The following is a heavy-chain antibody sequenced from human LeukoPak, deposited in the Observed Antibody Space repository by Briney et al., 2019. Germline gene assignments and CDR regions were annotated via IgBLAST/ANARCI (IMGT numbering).Heavy chain of an antibody. J-gene: IGHJ3*02. Sequence: PGGSLRLSCAASGFSFKTNSVNWVRQAPGKGLEWVSYINAASSSQYYAGSVKGRFTISRDNAKNTLYLQMNSLRAEDTAVYYCAKRGPCAFDIWGQGTMVTVSS. CDR2: INAASSSQ. V-gene: IGHV3-48*04. CDR3: AKRGPCAFDI. CDR1: GFSFKTNS. D-gene: IGHD5-12*01.